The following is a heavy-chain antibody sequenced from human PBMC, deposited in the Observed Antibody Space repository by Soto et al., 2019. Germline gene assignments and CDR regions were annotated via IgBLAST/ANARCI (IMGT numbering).Heavy chain of an antibody. CDR3: AREIQQTMDV. CDR2: ISYDGSNK. D-gene: IGHD5-18*01. V-gene: IGHV3-30-3*01. Sequence: PGGSLRLSCAASGFTFSSYAMHWVRQAPGKGREWVAVISYDGSNKYYADSVKGRVTISRDNSKNALCLQMNSRRAEDTAVYYCAREIQQTMDVWGQGTTVTVSS. CDR1: GFTFSSYA. J-gene: IGHJ6*02.